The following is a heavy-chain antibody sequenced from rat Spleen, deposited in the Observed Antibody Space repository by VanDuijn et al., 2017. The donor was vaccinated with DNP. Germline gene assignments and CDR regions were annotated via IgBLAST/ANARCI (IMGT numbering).Heavy chain of an antibody. D-gene: IGHD1-11*01. CDR2: ISASGGST. V-gene: IGHV5-20*01. CDR1: GFTFSDYD. CDR3: TTLRFDY. J-gene: IGHJ2*01. Sequence: EVQLVESGGGLVQPGRSLKLSCAASGFTFSDYDMAWVRQAPKKGLEWVASISASGGSTSYRDSVKGRFTISRDNAKSILYLQMDSLRSEDTATYYCTTLRFDYWGQGVMVTVSS.